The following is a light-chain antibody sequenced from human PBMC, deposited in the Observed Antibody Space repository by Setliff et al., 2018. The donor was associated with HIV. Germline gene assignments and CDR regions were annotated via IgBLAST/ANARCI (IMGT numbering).Light chain of an antibody. V-gene: IGLV2-14*03. CDR2: DVS. J-gene: IGLJ1*01. Sequence: QSALTQPASVSGSPGQSITISCSGSSSDVGGYNHVSWYQQHPGKAPKVMIYDVSNRPLGVSNRFSGSKSDNTASLTISGLQAEDEADYFCSSYTHRNTYVFGNGT. CDR1: SSDVGGYNH. CDR3: SSYTHRNTYV.